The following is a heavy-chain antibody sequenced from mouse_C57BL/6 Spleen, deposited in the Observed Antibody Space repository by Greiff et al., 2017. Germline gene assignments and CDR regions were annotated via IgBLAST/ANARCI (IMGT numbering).Heavy chain of an antibody. CDR2: IYPGDGDT. D-gene: IGHD1-1*01. Sequence: QVQLQQSGPELVKPGASVKISCKASGYAFSSSWMNWVKQRPGTGLEWIGRIYPGDGDTNYNGKFKGKATLTADKSSSTAYTQRSSLTSEDSAVYFCAREGLREWYFDVWGKGTTVTVSS. V-gene: IGHV1-82*01. CDR1: GYAFSSSW. CDR3: AREGLREWYFDV. J-gene: IGHJ1*03.